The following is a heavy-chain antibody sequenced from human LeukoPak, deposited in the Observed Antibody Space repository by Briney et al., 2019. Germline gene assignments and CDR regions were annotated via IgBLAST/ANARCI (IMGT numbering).Heavy chain of an antibody. CDR1: GGSISSYY. V-gene: IGHV4-59*01. CDR3: ARDLRYCSSTSCYGWFDP. CDR2: IYYSGST. D-gene: IGHD2-2*01. J-gene: IGHJ5*02. Sequence: SETLSLTCTVSGGSISSYYWSWIRQPPGKGLEWIGYIYYSGSTNYNPSLKRRVTISVDTSKNQFSLKLSSVTAADTAVYYCARDLRYCSSTSCYGWFDPWGQGTLVTVSS.